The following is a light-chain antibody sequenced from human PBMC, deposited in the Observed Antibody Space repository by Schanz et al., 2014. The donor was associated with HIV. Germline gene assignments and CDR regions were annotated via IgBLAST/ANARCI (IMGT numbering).Light chain of an antibody. Sequence: QSALTQPPSASGSPGQSVTISRTGTSSDVGGYNHVSWYQQHPGKAPKLMIYEVIKRPSGVPDRFSGSKSGSTASLTVSGLQPEDEADYYCSSFAGSNIPWVFGGGTKLTVL. CDR1: SSDVGGYNH. V-gene: IGLV2-8*01. CDR2: EVI. J-gene: IGLJ3*02. CDR3: SSFAGSNIPWV.